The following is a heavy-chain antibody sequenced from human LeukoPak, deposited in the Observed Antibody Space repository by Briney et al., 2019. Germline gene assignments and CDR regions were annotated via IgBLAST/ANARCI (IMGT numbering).Heavy chain of an antibody. D-gene: IGHD5/OR15-5a*01. CDR1: GFTFSSYG. CDR2: IRSDASYE. CDR3: AKDGLQSTTSGVHLDS. J-gene: IGHJ5*01. Sequence: GGSLRLSCEASGFTFSSYGLHWVRQAPGKGLEWVAFIRSDASYEYYIDSVKGRFTLPRDNSKNTLYLQMSTLRPEDTAVYYCAKDGLQSTTSGVHLDSWGQGTLVTVSS. V-gene: IGHV3-30*02.